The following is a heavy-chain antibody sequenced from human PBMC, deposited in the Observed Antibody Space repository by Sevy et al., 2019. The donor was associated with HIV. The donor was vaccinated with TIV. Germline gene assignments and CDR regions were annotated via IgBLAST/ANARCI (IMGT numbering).Heavy chain of an antibody. D-gene: IGHD6-19*01. V-gene: IGHV3-30*04. J-gene: IGHJ4*02. CDR2: ISYDGTNE. CDR1: RFTFNTYA. CDR3: ARDGVSSGWYRRYYFDY. Sequence: GGSLRLSCAASRFTFNTYAMHWVRQAQGKGLDWVAFISYDGTNEYYADSVKGRFTISRDNSKNTLYLQMNSLRAEDTAVYYCARDGVSSGWYRRYYFDYWGQGTLVTVSS.